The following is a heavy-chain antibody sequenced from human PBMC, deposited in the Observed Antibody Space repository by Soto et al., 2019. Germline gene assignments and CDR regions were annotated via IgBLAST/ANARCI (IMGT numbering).Heavy chain of an antibody. J-gene: IGHJ3*01. CDR3: ARGSRPYDAYDF. CDR2: INPSGGST. D-gene: IGHD6-13*01. V-gene: IGHV1-46*01. Sequence: QVQLVQSGAEVTKPGASVKVSCKTSGYTFTSHYIHWVRQAPGQGLQWMAIINPSGGSTTYAQNFQGSVTVPSDTSTTTVSMELSGLRSDDTAVYYCARGSRPYDAYDFWGQGTMLTVSS. CDR1: GYTFTSHY.